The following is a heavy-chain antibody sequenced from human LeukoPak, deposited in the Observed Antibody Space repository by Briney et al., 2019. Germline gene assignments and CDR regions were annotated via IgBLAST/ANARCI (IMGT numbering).Heavy chain of an antibody. V-gene: IGHV5-51*01. CDR3: ARSDYGSGSYYGAFDI. J-gene: IGHJ3*02. CDR2: IYPGDSNT. CDR1: GYSFSTYW. Sequence: GESLKISCKGSGYSFSTYWIVWVRQMPGKGLEWMGIIYPGDSNTRYSPSFQGQATISADKSVNTAYLQWTSLKASDTAMYYCARSDYGSGSYYGAFDIWGQGTMVTVSS. D-gene: IGHD3-10*01.